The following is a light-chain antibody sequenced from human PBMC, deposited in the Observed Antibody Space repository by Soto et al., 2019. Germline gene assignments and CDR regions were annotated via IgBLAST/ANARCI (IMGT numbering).Light chain of an antibody. J-gene: IGKJ1*01. CDR1: QSVSSY. CDR3: QQRSNWPWS. V-gene: IGKV3-11*01. CDR2: DAS. Sequence: EIVLTQSPATLSLSPGERATLSCRASQSVSSYLAWYQQKPGQAPRLLIYDASNRATGIPARFSGSGSGTDFTLTISSLEPADFAVYYCQQRSNWPWSFGQGTKVVIK.